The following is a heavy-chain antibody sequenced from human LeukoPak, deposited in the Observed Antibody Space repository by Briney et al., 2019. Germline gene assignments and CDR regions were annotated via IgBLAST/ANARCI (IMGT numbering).Heavy chain of an antibody. CDR2: ISSSSSTI. V-gene: IGHV3-48*01. J-gene: IGHJ4*02. CDR3: ARGVLRYFDWLSYFDY. Sequence: GGSLRLSCAAPGFTFSSYSMNWVRQAPGKGLEWVSYISSSSSTIYYADSVKGRFTISRDNAKNSLYLQMNSLRAEDTAVYYCARGVLRYFDWLSYFDYWGQGTLVTVSS. D-gene: IGHD3-9*01. CDR1: GFTFSSYS.